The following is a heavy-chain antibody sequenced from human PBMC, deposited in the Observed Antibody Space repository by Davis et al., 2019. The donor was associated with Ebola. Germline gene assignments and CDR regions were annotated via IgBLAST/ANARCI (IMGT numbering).Heavy chain of an antibody. CDR3: ARDPSLYCGGDCYSYYYYGMDV. D-gene: IGHD2-21*02. CDR1: GGSISSYY. V-gene: IGHV4-59*12. CDR2: IYFSGST. Sequence: MPSETLSLTCTVSGGSISSYYWSWIRQPPGKGLEWIGYIYFSGSTNYNPSLKSRVTISVDTSKNQFSLKLSSVTAADTAEYYCARDPSLYCGGDCYSYYYYGMDVWGQGTTVTVSS. J-gene: IGHJ6*02.